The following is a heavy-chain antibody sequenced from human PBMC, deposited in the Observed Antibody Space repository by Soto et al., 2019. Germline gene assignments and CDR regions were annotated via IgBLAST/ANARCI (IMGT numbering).Heavy chain of an antibody. D-gene: IGHD6-19*01. CDR3: ARAVAGTISHH. Sequence: QVQLVQSGAEVKKPGASVKVSCKASGYTFTSYYMHWVRQAPGQGLEWRGIINPSGGSTSYAQKFQGRVTMTRDTYTSTVYMELSSLRSEDTAVYYCARAVAGTISHHWGQGTLVTVSS. CDR2: INPSGGST. V-gene: IGHV1-46*01. J-gene: IGHJ5*02. CDR1: GYTFTSYY.